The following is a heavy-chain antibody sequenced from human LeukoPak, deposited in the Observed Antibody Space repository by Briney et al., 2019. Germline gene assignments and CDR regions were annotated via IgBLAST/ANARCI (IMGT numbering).Heavy chain of an antibody. Sequence: GGSLRLSCAASDFTVGSNYMTWVRQAPGKGLEWVSVIYSGGKTFYADSVKGRFTISRDDSKDTLYLQMNSLRAEDTAIYYCARDGDDTTNWWGQGTLVTVSS. V-gene: IGHV3-53*01. CDR2: IYSGGKT. J-gene: IGHJ4*02. CDR3: ARDGDDTTNW. CDR1: DFTVGSNY. D-gene: IGHD2-8*01.